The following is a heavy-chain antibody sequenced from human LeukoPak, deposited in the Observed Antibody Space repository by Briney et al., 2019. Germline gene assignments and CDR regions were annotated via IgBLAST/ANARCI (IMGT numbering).Heavy chain of an antibody. J-gene: IGHJ5*02. CDR3: TRLNYGGNSAALDA. Sequence: GGSLRLSCAASGFTFSNAWMSWVRQAPGKGLEWVGRIKSKTDGGTTDYAAPVKGRFTISRDDSKNTLYLQMNSLRAEDTAFYYCTRLNYGGNSAALDAWGQGTLVTVSS. CDR1: GFTFSNAW. V-gene: IGHV3-15*01. D-gene: IGHD4-23*01. CDR2: IKSKTDGGTT.